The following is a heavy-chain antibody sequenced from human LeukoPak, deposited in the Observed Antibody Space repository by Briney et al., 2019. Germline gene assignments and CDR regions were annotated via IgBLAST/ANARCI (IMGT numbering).Heavy chain of an antibody. V-gene: IGHV1-8*03. J-gene: IGHJ3*02. D-gene: IGHD4-17*01. Sequence: ASVKVSCKASGGTFSSYDINWVRQATGQGLEWMGWMNPNSGNTGYAQKFQGRVTITRNTSISTAYMELSSLRSEDTAVYYCARGAVKDAFDIWGQGTMVTVSS. CDR3: ARGAVKDAFDI. CDR2: MNPNSGNT. CDR1: GGTFSSYD.